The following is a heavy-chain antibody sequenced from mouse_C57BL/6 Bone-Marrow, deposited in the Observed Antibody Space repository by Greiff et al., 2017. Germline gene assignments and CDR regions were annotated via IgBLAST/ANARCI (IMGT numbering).Heavy chain of an antibody. Sequence: QVQLQQPGAELVKPGASVKLSCKASGYTFTSYWMHWVKQRPGQGLEWIGMIHPNSGSTNYNEKCKSKATLTVDKSSSTAYMQLSSLTSEDSAVYYCANYDYGAFDVWGTGTTVTVSS. D-gene: IGHD2-4*01. CDR3: ANYDYGAFDV. V-gene: IGHV1-64*01. CDR2: IHPNSGST. CDR1: GYTFTSYW. J-gene: IGHJ1*03.